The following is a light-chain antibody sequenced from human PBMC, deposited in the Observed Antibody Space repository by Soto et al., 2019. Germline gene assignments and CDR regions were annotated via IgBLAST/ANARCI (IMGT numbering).Light chain of an antibody. CDR2: DAS. CDR1: QSINTW. CDR3: QQYNSYVT. V-gene: IGKV1-5*01. Sequence: DIQMTQSPTTLSASVGDRVTITCRASQSINTWLAWYQQKSGKAPKLLIYDASSLESGVPPRLSGSGSAKEFNLTISSMQPDDFGNYYCQQYNSYVTFAQGTKVDIK. J-gene: IGKJ1*01.